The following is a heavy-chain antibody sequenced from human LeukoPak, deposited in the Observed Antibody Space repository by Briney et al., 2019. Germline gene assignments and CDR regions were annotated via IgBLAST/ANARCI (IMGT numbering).Heavy chain of an antibody. J-gene: IGHJ4*02. V-gene: IGHV4-34*01. CDR1: GGSFSGYY. CDR3: ARDDSMSGTAYDY. Sequence: SETLSLTCAVYGGSFSGYYWGWIRQPPGKGLEWIGGIHHSGRTKYNPSLTSRVTISLDTSKSQLSLKLSSVTAADMAVYFCARDDSMSGTAYDYWGQGTLVTVSS. CDR2: IHHSGRT. D-gene: IGHD1-26*01.